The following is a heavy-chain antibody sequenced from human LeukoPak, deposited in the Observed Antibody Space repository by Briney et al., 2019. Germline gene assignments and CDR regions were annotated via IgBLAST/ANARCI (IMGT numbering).Heavy chain of an antibody. CDR2: INAGNGNT. D-gene: IGHD3-3*01. V-gene: IGHV1-3*01. CDR3: ARDPEYRDYDFWSGYFPPGGYYYGMDV. Sequence: GGSLRLSCAASGFTFSTYAMHWVRQAPGQRLEWMGWINAGNGNTKYSQKFQGRVTITRDTSASTAYMELSSLRSEDTAVYYCARDPEYRDYDFWSGYFPPGGYYYGMDVWGQGTTVTASS. CDR1: GFTFSTYA. J-gene: IGHJ6*02.